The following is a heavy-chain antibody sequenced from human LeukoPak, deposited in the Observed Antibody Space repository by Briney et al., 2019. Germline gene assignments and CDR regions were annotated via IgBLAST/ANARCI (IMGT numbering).Heavy chain of an antibody. J-gene: IGHJ5*02. Sequence: WASVKVSCKASGYTFTGYYMDWVRQAPGQGLEWMGWINPNSGGTNYAQKFQGRVTMTRDTSIGTAYMELSRLRSDDTAVYYCARDARQQLANYFDPWGQGTLVTVSP. CDR2: INPNSGGT. CDR1: GYTFTGYY. D-gene: IGHD6-13*01. CDR3: ARDARQQLANYFDP. V-gene: IGHV1-2*02.